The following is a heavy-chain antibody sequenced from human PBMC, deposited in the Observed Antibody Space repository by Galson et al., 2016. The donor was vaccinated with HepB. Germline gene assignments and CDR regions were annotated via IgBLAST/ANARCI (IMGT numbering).Heavy chain of an antibody. Sequence: SLRLSCAASGFSFKLWTLSWVRQAPGKGPEWLSSINPSGSQIFYSESVGGRFTISRDNANNSLYLHMSSLRVDDTAVYYCARDGHLSYFDFWGQGTLVAVSS. V-gene: IGHV3-21*01. CDR2: INPSGSQI. J-gene: IGHJ4*02. CDR1: GFSFKLWT. CDR3: ARDGHLSYFDF.